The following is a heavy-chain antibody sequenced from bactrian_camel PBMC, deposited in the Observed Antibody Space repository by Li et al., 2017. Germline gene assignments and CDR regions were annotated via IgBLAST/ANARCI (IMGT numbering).Heavy chain of an antibody. V-gene: IGHV3S57*01. J-gene: IGHJ4*01. CDR1: GWGVNSCK. CDR3: AASSHLDGYCAAAWSGRSGYEY. D-gene: IGHD3*01. Sequence: LVESGGGSVQAGGSLKLSCVISGWGVNSCKMGWYRQPPGKGRELVSTISSDGSTYYVDSVKGRFTISQDNAKNTVTLQMNSLKPEDTAMYYCAASSHLDGYCAAAWSGRSGYEYWGQGTQVTVS. CDR2: ISSDGST.